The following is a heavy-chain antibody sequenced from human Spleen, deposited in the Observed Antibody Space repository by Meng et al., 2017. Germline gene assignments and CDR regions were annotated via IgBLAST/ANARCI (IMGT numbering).Heavy chain of an antibody. CDR1: GFTFDDDD. J-gene: IGHJ5*02. Sequence: GESLKISCTASGFTFDDDDMSWVRQAPGKGLEWVSCINWNGASTGYADSVKGRFTISIDNAKYSLYLQMNSLRAEDTALYYCARDFDHWGQGTLVTVSS. CDR3: ARDFDH. V-gene: IGHV3-20*04. CDR2: INWNGAST.